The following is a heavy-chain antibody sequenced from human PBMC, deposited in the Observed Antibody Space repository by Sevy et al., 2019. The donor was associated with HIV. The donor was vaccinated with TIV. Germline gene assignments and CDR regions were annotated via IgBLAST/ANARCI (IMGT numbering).Heavy chain of an antibody. CDR2: INPNSGGT. CDR3: ARDFTSFWSGYYRYAFDI. D-gene: IGHD3-3*01. Sequence: ASVKVSCKASGYTFTGYYMHWVRQAPGQGLEWMGWINPNSGGTNYAQKFQGRVTMTRDTSISTAYMELSRLGSDDTAMYYCARDFTSFWSGYYRYAFDIWGQGTMVTVSS. CDR1: GYTFTGYY. V-gene: IGHV1-2*02. J-gene: IGHJ3*02.